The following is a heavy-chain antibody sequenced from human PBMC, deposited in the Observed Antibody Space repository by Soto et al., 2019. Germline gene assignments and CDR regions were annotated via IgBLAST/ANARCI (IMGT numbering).Heavy chain of an antibody. J-gene: IGHJ4*02. CDR1: GYTFTSYA. D-gene: IGHD6-13*01. CDR3: ARGSAAGTGH. V-gene: IGHV1-3*01. CDR2: INAGNGNT. Sequence: QVQLVQSGAEVKKPGASVKVSCKASGYTFTSYAMHWVRQAPGQRLEWMGWINAGNGNTKYSQKFQGRVTITRDTSASTAYRGLSSLRSEHTAVYYCARGSAAGTGHWGQGTLVTVSS.